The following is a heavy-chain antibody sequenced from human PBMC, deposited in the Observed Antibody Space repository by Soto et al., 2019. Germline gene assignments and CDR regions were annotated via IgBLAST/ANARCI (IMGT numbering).Heavy chain of an antibody. V-gene: IGHV1-69*01. Sequence: HVQLVQSGAEVKKPGSSVKVSCKASGGTFSSYAISWVRQAPGQGLEWMGGIIPIFGTANYAQKFQGRVTITADESTSTAYMELSSLRSEDMAVYYCARSGDTAMELYYYYGMDVWGQGTTVTVSS. CDR2: IIPIFGTA. CDR3: ARSGDTAMELYYYYGMDV. CDR1: GGTFSSYA. D-gene: IGHD5-18*01. J-gene: IGHJ6*02.